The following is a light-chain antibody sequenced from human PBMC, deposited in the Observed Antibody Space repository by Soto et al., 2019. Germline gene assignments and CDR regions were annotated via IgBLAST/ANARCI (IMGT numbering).Light chain of an antibody. Sequence: EVVLTQSPGTLSLSPGDRASLSCRASQNLSRYFLAWYKHKPGQAPRLLISGASRRATGIPDRFSGAGPGTDSTLTIRRLEPDDFATYYCQQYNTHSAFGQGTRLEIK. J-gene: IGKJ5*01. CDR3: QQYNTHSA. CDR2: GAS. V-gene: IGKV3-20*01. CDR1: QNLSRYF.